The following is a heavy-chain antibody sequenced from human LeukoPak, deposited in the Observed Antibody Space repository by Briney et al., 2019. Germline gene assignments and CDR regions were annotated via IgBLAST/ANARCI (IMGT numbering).Heavy chain of an antibody. V-gene: IGHV1-24*01. CDR2: FDPEDGET. CDR1: GYTLTELS. J-gene: IGHJ4*02. D-gene: IGHD4-17*01. Sequence: ASVKVSCKVSGYTLTELSMHWVRQAPGRGLEWMGGFDPEDGETIYAQKFQGRVTMTEDTSTDTAYMELSSPRSEDTAVYYCATRGPGYGDYEFDYWGQGTLVTVSS. CDR3: ATRGPGYGDYEFDY.